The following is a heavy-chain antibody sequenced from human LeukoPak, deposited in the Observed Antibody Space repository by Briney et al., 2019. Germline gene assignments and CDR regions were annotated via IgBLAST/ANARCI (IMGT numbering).Heavy chain of an antibody. CDR1: GYTFTSYG. V-gene: IGHV1-18*01. CDR3: VRELLGVTFDY. CDR2: ISAYNGNT. Sequence: ASVKVSCKASGYTFTSYGISWVRQAPGQGLKWMGWISAYNGNTNYAQKLQGRVTMTTDTSTSTAYMELRSLRSDDTAVYYCVRELLGVTFDYWGQGTLVTVSS. J-gene: IGHJ4*02. D-gene: IGHD1-26*01.